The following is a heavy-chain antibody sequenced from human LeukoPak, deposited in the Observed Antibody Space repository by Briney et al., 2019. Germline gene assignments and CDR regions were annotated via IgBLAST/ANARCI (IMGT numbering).Heavy chain of an antibody. D-gene: IGHD3-10*01. V-gene: IGHV4-34*01. CDR2: INHSGST. J-gene: IGHJ4*02. Sequence: SETLSLTCAVYGGSFSGYYWSWIRQPPGKGLEWIGEINHSGSTNYNPSLKSRVTMSVDMSTRQISLKLSSVTAADTAVYYCARAVGGDGSGSLWGPGTLVTVSS. CDR1: GGSFSGYY. CDR3: ARAVGGDGSGSL.